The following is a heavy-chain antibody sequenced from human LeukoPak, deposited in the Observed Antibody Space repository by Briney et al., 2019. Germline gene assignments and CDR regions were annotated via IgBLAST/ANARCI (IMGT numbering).Heavy chain of an antibody. Sequence: ASVEVSCKASGYTFTGYHIHWVRQAPGQGLEWMGRINPHSGGTNYAQKFQGRVTMTRDTSISTGYMELSRLRSDDTAVYYCARGTELITFDYWGQGTLVTVSS. CDR1: GYTFTGYH. D-gene: IGHD1-1*01. V-gene: IGHV1-2*06. CDR2: INPHSGGT. J-gene: IGHJ4*02. CDR3: ARGTELITFDY.